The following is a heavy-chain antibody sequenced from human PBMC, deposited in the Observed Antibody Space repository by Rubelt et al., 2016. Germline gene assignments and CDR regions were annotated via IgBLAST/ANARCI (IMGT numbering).Heavy chain of an antibody. CDR2: ISAYHGNT. J-gene: IGHJ3*02. D-gene: IGHD2-2*01. CDR1: GYTFTSYG. Sequence: QVQLVQSGAEVKKPGASVKVSCKASGYTFTSYGISWVRQAPGQGLEWMGWISAYHGNTNYAQKTPGGDTLTPTTPHRTASWELRSLGSEARAVYYVAGDVIVVVPAAPDAFDIWGQGTMVTVSS. V-gene: IGHV1-18*01. CDR3: AGDVIVVVPAAPDAFDI.